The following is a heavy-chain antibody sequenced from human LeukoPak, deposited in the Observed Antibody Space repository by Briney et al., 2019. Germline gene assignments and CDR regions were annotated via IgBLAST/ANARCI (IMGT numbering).Heavy chain of an antibody. D-gene: IGHD3-10*01. CDR2: ISYDGTNK. CDR3: ARDYSSGSYPRIYFDY. CDR1: GFTFSNYA. J-gene: IGHJ4*02. Sequence: GALRLSCAASGFTFSNYAMHWVRQAPGKGLEWVALISYDGTNKYYADSVKGRLTISRDNSKSTLYVQMNSLRAEDTAVYYCARDYSSGSYPRIYFDYWGQGTLVTVSS. V-gene: IGHV3-30*01.